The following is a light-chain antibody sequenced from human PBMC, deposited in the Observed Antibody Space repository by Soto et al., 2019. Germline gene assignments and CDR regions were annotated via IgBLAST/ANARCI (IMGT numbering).Light chain of an antibody. Sequence: EFVLTQSPGTLSLSPGERATLSCRASQSVTSSYLAWYQQKPGQAPRLLIYGASSRATGIPDRFSGSGSGRDFTLTISRLEPEDFAVYYCQQYGSSPPITFGQGTRLEIK. CDR1: QSVTSSY. J-gene: IGKJ5*01. V-gene: IGKV3-20*01. CDR2: GAS. CDR3: QQYGSSPPIT.